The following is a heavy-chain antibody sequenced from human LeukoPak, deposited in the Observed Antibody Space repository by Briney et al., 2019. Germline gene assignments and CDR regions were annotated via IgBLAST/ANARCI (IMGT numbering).Heavy chain of an antibody. CDR3: ATQGGELITY. D-gene: IGHD1-26*01. CDR2: ISYDGSNK. CDR1: GFTFSSYG. Sequence: PGGSLRLSCAASGFTFSSYGMHWVRQAPGKGLEWVAVISYDGSNKYYADSVKGRFTISRDNSKNTLYLQMNSLRAEDTAVYHCATQGGELITYWGQGTLVTVSS. J-gene: IGHJ4*02. V-gene: IGHV3-30*03.